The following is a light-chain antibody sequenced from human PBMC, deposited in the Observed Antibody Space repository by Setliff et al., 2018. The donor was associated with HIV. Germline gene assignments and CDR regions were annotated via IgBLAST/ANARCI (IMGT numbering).Light chain of an antibody. Sequence: QTVVTQEPSLSVSPGGTVTLTCGWRSGSVSTGHFPSWYQQTPGQTPRMLIYSTNTRSSGVPDRFSGSTLGNRAALTITGGQADDECDYYCVLYMGNGVSVFGGGTKVTVL. V-gene: IGLV8-61*01. CDR2: STN. J-gene: IGLJ3*02. CDR1: SGSVSTGHF. CDR3: VLYMGNGVSV.